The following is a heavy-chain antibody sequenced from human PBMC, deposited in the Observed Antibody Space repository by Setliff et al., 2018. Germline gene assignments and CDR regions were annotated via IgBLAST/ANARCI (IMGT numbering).Heavy chain of an antibody. J-gene: IGHJ3*02. CDR2: MNPNSGNT. CDR3: ARGGSGIAAAGTGKTAFDI. CDR1: GYTFTSYD. Sequence: GASVKVSCKASGYTFTSYDINWVRQATGQGLEWMGWMNPNSGNTGYAQKFQGRVTMTRNTSITTAYMELSSLRSEDTAVYYCARGGSGIAAAGTGKTAFDIWGQGARVT. D-gene: IGHD6-13*01. V-gene: IGHV1-8*02.